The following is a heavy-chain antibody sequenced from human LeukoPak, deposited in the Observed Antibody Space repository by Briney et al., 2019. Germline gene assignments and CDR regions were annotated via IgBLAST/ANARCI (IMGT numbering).Heavy chain of an antibody. CDR2: IYAGGNT. CDR3: ARLGYSSSWYYGRIIDY. D-gene: IGHD6-13*01. CDR1: GESTRSYY. V-gene: IGHV4-4*07. Sequence: SETLSLTCTVSGESTRSYYWSWIRQPAGKGLEWIGRIYAGGNTNYNPSLKSRVTMSIDTSKNQFSLKLTSVTAADTAVYYCARLGYSSSWYYGRIIDYWGQGTLVTVSS. J-gene: IGHJ4*02.